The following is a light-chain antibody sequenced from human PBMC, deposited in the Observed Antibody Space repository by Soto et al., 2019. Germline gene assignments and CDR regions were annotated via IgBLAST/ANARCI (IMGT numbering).Light chain of an antibody. J-gene: IGKJ1*01. CDR1: QSVSSTF. CDR3: QQYGSSPET. Sequence: DIVLTQSPGTLSLSPGERATLSCRASQSVSSTFFAWYQQKPGQAPRLLIYGASSRATGIPDRFSGSGSGTDFTLTISRLEPEDFAVYYCQQYGSSPETFGQGTKVDTK. CDR2: GAS. V-gene: IGKV3-20*01.